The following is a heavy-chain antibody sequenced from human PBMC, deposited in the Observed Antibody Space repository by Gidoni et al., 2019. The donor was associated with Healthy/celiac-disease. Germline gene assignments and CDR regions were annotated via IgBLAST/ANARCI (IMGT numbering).Heavy chain of an antibody. Sequence: QVQLVESGGGVVQPGRSRRLCCAASGFTFISYGMHWVRQAPGKGLGWVAVIWYDGSNKYYADSVKGRFTISRDNSKNTLYRQMNSLRAEDTAVYYCARGDLGASGYDLANWGQGTLVTVSS. CDR1: GFTFISYG. V-gene: IGHV3-33*01. CDR3: ARGDLGASGYDLAN. CDR2: IWYDGSNK. J-gene: IGHJ4*02. D-gene: IGHD5-12*01.